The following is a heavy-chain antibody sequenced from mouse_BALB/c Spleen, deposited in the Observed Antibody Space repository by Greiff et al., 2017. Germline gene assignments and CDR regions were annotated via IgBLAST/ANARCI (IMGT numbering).Heavy chain of an antibody. CDR1: GYTFTSYV. CDR3: ARSTMITGYYFDY. CDR2: INPYNDGT. Sequence: EVKLVESGPELVKPGASVKMSCKASGYTFTSYVMHWVKQKPGQGLEWIGYINPYNDGTKYNEKFKGKATLTSDKSSSTAYMELSSLTSEDSAVYYCARSTMITGYYFDYWGQGTTLTVSS. V-gene: IGHV1-14*01. D-gene: IGHD2-4*01. J-gene: IGHJ2*01.